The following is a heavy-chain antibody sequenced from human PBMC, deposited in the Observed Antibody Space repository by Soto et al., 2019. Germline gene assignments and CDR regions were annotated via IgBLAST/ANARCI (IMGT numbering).Heavy chain of an antibody. CDR1: GFTFSSSA. J-gene: IGHJ5*02. CDR2: VSGSGGTT. CDR3: ARCTVDTIVTSGWCHYLDP. Sequence: EVQLLDSGGGLVQPGGSLRLSCAASGFTFSSSAMSWVRQAPGKGLEWVSAVSGSGGTTYYADSVRGRFTISSDNSKTTLYLQMNSLRAEDTAIYFCARCTVDTIVTSGWCHYLDPWGQGTLVTVSS. V-gene: IGHV3-23*01. D-gene: IGHD6-19*01.